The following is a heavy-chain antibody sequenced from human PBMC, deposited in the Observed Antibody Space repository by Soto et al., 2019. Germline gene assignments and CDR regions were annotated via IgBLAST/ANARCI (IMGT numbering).Heavy chain of an antibody. V-gene: IGHV3-30*18. Sequence: QVQLVESGGGVVQPGTSLRLACAASGFTLSNIGMQWVRQAPGKGLEWVAVISAGGNTKYYADSVKGRFTISRDNSKNTLFLQMNSLITEDTAVYYCAKESGGERYAAYFDLWGQGTLVTVSA. D-gene: IGHD2-21*01. CDR1: GFTLSNIG. CDR3: AKESGGERYAAYFDL. CDR2: ISAGGNTK. J-gene: IGHJ4*02.